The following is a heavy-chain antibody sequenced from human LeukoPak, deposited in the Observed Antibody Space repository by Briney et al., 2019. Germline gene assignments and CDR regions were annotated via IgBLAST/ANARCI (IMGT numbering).Heavy chain of an antibody. Sequence: GASVKVSCKVSGYTLTELSMHWVRQAPGKGLEWMGRVIPILGIANYAQKFQGRVTITADKSTSTAYMELSNLRSEDTAVYYCARELDYYDSSVWFDPWGQGTLVTVSS. CDR2: VIPILGIA. V-gene: IGHV1-69*04. CDR1: GYTLTELS. J-gene: IGHJ5*02. D-gene: IGHD3-22*01. CDR3: ARELDYYDSSVWFDP.